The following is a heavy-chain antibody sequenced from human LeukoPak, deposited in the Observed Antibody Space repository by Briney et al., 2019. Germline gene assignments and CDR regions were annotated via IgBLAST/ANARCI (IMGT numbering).Heavy chain of an antibody. V-gene: IGHV4-39*07. D-gene: IGHD5-18*01. Sequence: SETLSLTCTVSGGSISSSSYYWGWIRQPPGKGLEWIGSIYYSGSTNYNPSLKSRVTISVDTSKNQFSLKLSSVTAADTAVYYCARGRRLWPDYWGQGTLVTVSS. CDR1: GGSISSSSYY. J-gene: IGHJ4*02. CDR3: ARGRRLWPDY. CDR2: IYYSGST.